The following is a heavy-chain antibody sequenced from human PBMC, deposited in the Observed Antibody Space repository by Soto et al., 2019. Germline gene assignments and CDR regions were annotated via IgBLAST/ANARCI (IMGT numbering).Heavy chain of an antibody. J-gene: IGHJ4*02. CDR2: ISYDGSNK. CDR1: GFTFSSYG. V-gene: IGHV3-30*18. CDR3: AKDLLITELAFDY. Sequence: GGSLRLSCAASGFTFSSYGMHWVRQAPGKGLEWVAVISYDGSNKYYADSVKGRFTISRDNSKNTLYLQMNSLRAEDTAVYYCAKDLLITELAFDYWGQGTLVTVSS. D-gene: IGHD3-16*01.